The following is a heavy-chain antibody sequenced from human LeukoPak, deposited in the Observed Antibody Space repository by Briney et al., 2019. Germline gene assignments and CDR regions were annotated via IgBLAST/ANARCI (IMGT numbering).Heavy chain of an antibody. Sequence: PGGSLRLSCAVSGFTFSSYSMNWVRQAPGKGLEWVSYISSSSSIIYYADSVKGRFTISRDNAKNSLYLQMNSLRAEDAAVYYCARVSGYYDSSGYFRPYYYYYMDVWGKGTTVTVSS. V-gene: IGHV3-48*01. D-gene: IGHD3-22*01. CDR2: ISSSSSII. J-gene: IGHJ6*03. CDR1: GFTFSSYS. CDR3: ARVSGYYDSSGYFRPYYYYYMDV.